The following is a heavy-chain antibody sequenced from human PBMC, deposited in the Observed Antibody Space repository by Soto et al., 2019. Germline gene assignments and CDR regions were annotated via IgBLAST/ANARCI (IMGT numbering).Heavy chain of an antibody. J-gene: IGHJ4*02. CDR1: GGSFSGCY. CDR3: ARTRATPASRNLDY. V-gene: IGHV4-34*01. CDR2: INPTGGT. D-gene: IGHD1-1*01. Sequence: SESRSLTCAGCGGSFSGCYWSWVRLSRGKGLEWIGEINPTGGTNYNPSLKSRVTISVDTSKDQFSLQLSSVTAADTAVYYCARTRATPASRNLDYWGQGTLVTVSS.